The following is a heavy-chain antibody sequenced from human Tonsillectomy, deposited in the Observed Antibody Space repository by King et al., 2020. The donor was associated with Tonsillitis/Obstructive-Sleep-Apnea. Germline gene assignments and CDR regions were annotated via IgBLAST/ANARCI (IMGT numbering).Heavy chain of an antibody. D-gene: IGHD4-17*01. CDR1: GYTFTTHF. J-gene: IGHJ5*02. CDR3: ARGDPSHVVEYGSWSDP. CDR2: VSPSGGTT. V-gene: IGHV1-46*01. Sequence: QLVQSGAEVKKPGASVKVSCKASGYTFTTHFMHWVRQAPGQGLEWMGIVSPSGGTTIYAQNFQGRVTMTRDTSTSTVYMDLSNLRSEDTAMYYCARGDPSHVVEYGSWSDPWGPGTLVTVSS.